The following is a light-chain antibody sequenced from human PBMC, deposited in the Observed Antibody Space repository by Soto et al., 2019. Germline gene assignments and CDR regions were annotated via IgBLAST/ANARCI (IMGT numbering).Light chain of an antibody. CDR3: CSYGVSRDV. CDR1: SSDVGSHNL. J-gene: IGLJ7*01. Sequence: QSALTQPASVSGSPGQSITISCTGTSSDVGSHNLVSWYQQHPGQAPKLMIYEVSKRPLGVSTRFSASKSGNTASLTISGLQAEDDSDYYCCSYGVSRDVFGGGTQLTVL. CDR2: EVS. V-gene: IGLV2-23*02.